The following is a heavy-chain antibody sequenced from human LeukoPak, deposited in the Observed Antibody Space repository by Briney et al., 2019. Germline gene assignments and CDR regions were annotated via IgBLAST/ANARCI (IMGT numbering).Heavy chain of an antibody. Sequence: PSETLSLTCTVSGGSISSSSYYWGWIRQPPGKGLEWIGSIYYSGSTNYNPSLKSRVTISVDTSKNQFSVKLSSVTAADTAVYYCARDYSDYGEMPPYYYGMDVWGQGTTVTVSS. CDR2: IYYSGST. D-gene: IGHD4-17*01. CDR1: GGSISSSSYY. V-gene: IGHV4-39*07. J-gene: IGHJ6*02. CDR3: ARDYSDYGEMPPYYYGMDV.